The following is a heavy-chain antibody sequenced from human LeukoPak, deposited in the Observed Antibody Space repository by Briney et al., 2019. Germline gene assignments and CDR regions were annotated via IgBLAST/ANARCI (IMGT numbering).Heavy chain of an antibody. CDR2: IYYSGST. V-gene: IGHV4-39*01. CDR3: ARKPGYSSGPAPYYYYYMDV. D-gene: IGHD6-19*01. CDR1: GGSISSSSYY. Sequence: PSETLSLTCTVSGGSISSSSYYWGWIRQPPGKGLEWIGSIYYSGSTYYNPSLKSRVTISVDTSKNQFSLKLSSVTAADTAVYYCARKPGYSSGPAPYYYYYMDVWGKGTTVTVSS. J-gene: IGHJ6*03.